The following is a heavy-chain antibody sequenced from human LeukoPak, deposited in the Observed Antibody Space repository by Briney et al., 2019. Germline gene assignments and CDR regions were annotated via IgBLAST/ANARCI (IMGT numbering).Heavy chain of an antibody. V-gene: IGHV4-31*03. Sequence: SETLSLTCTVSGGSISSGGYYWSWIRQHPGKGLEWIGYIYYSGSTYYNPSLKSRVTISVDTSKNQFSLKLSSVTAADTAVYYCARAPYCTNGVCYGLFDHWGQGTVVTVSS. CDR2: IYYSGST. CDR1: GGSISSGGYY. J-gene: IGHJ4*02. CDR3: ARAPYCTNGVCYGLFDH. D-gene: IGHD2-8*01.